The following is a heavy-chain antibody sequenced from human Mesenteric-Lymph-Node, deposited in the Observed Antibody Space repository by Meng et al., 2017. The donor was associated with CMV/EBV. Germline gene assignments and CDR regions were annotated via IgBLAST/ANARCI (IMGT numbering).Heavy chain of an antibody. Sequence: VSGGSVRSDDYFWSWLRQPPGKGLEWIGYIHHSGSNNHNPSLKSRVTISVDPSKTQFSLKFASVTAADTAVYYCARYTSSWYNRFDPWGPGTLVTVSS. D-gene: IGHD6-13*01. CDR2: IHHSGSN. CDR1: GGSVRSDDYF. J-gene: IGHJ5*02. V-gene: IGHV4-61*08. CDR3: ARYTSSWYNRFDP.